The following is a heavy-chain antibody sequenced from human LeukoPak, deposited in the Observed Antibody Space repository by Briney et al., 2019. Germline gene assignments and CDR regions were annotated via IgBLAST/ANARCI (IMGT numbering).Heavy chain of an antibody. CDR3: AHRHSTYYFDY. CDR2: IYWDDDK. V-gene: IGHV2-5*08. J-gene: IGHJ4*02. CDR1: GFSLRTSGMC. Sequence: SGPALVKPTQTLTLTCTFSGFSLRTSGMCVSWIRQPPGKALEWLALIYWDDDKRYSPSLKSRLTITKDTSKNQVVLTMTNMDPVDTATYYCAHRHSTYYFDYWGQGTLVTVSS.